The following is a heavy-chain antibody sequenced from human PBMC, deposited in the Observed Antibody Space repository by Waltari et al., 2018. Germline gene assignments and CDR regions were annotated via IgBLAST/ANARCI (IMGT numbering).Heavy chain of an antibody. D-gene: IGHD3-22*01. Sequence: QLLESGGGLVQPGGSLRLSCVAYGFTFSDYAMSWVSQAPGKGLDCVAVIYRSGTTIYADSAKGRFTISRDNSENSVYLQMSSLRLDDTAVYHCVKGKYYYESWGYYPMDHWGQGTLVTVSS. CDR2: IYRSGTT. V-gene: IGHV3-23*05. CDR1: GFTFSDYA. CDR3: VKGKYYYESWGYYPMDH. J-gene: IGHJ4*02.